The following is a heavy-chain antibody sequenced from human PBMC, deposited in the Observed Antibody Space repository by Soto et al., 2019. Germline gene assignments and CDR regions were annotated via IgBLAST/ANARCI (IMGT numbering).Heavy chain of an antibody. CDR2: IDPSDSYT. CDR1: GYSFTSYW. J-gene: IGHJ3*02. V-gene: IGHV5-10-1*01. Sequence: GESLKISCKGSGYSFTSYWISWVRQMPGKGLEWMGRIDPSDSYTNYSPSLQGHVTISADKSISTAYLQWSSLKASDTAMYYCVKQRGGYDHGAAFDIWGQGTMVTVSS. D-gene: IGHD5-12*01. CDR3: VKQRGGYDHGAAFDI.